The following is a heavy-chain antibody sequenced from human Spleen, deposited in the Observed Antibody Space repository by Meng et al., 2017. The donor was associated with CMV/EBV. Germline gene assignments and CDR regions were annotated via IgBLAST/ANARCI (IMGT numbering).Heavy chain of an antibody. CDR3: ARDRANLKKYNWFDP. CDR2: IYHSGPT. CDR1: GDSISRGDSH. Sequence: GDSISRGDSHWSWIRQPPGKGLEWIGNIYHSGPTNYSPSLKSRLTISIDTSKNQFSLRLTFVTAADTAVYYCARDRANLKKYNWFDPWGQGTLVTVSS. J-gene: IGHJ5*02. D-gene: IGHD3-10*01. V-gene: IGHV4-30-4*08.